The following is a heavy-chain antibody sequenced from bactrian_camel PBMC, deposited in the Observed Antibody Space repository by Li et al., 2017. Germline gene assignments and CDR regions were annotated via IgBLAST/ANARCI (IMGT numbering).Heavy chain of an antibody. J-gene: IGHJ4*01. Sequence: HVQLVESGGGSVQAGGSLRLSCGASGSIYSDACVGWLRQAPGKEREGVAAIDSDGIATYADSVKGRFSLSRDNAKNTLTLQANDLKPDDTAMYYCAADRGVFVGWSQRCKKDDYMYSGLGTQVTVS. CDR3: AADRGVFVGWSQRCKKDDYMY. CDR2: IDSDGIA. V-gene: IGHV3S53*01. CDR1: GSIYSDAC. D-gene: IGHD1*01.